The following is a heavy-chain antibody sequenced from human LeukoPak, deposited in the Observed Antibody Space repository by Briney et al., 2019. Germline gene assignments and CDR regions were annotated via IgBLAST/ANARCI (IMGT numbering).Heavy chain of an antibody. Sequence: GGSLRLSCAASGFTFSSYGMHWVRQAPGKGLEWVAVISYDGSNKYYADSVKGRFTISRDNSKNTLYLQMNSLRAEDTAVYYCAKDPNALWFGEFFDYWGQGTLVTVSS. CDR2: ISYDGSNK. J-gene: IGHJ4*02. CDR1: GFTFSSYG. V-gene: IGHV3-30*18. CDR3: AKDPNALWFGEFFDY. D-gene: IGHD3-10*01.